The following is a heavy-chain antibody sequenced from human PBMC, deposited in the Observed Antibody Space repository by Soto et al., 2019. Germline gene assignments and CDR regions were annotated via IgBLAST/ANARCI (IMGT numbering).Heavy chain of an antibody. V-gene: IGHV4-59*01. J-gene: IGHJ6*03. Sequence: ETLSLTCTVSGGSISSYYWILIRQPPGKGLEWIGYIYYSGSTNYNPSLKSRVTISVDTSKNQFSLKLSSVTAADTAVYYCARLGDNYDFWSGLYYCYYMDVWGKGTTVTVSS. CDR2: IYYSGST. D-gene: IGHD3-3*01. CDR1: GGSISSYY. CDR3: ARLGDNYDFWSGLYYCYYMDV.